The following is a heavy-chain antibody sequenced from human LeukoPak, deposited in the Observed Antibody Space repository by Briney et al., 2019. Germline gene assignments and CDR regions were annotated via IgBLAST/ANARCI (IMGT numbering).Heavy chain of an antibody. CDR1: GYTFTSYY. Sequence: ASVKVSCKASGYTFTSYYMHWVRQAPGQGLEWMGIINPSGGSTSYAQKFQGRVTMTRDMSTSTVYMELSSLRSEDTAVYYCAREWEQLALDYWGQGTLVTVSS. CDR3: AREWEQLALDY. D-gene: IGHD6-13*01. J-gene: IGHJ4*02. V-gene: IGHV1-46*01. CDR2: INPSGGST.